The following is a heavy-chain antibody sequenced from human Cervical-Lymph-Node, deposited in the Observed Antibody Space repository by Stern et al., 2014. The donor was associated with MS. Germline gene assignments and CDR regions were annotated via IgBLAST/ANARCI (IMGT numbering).Heavy chain of an antibody. D-gene: IGHD5-18*01. CDR2: INAANGNT. J-gene: IGHJ4*02. V-gene: IGHV1-3*01. CDR1: GYTFTGYT. Sequence: QVQLVQSGAEVKKPGASVKVSCKASGYTFTGYTMHWVRPAPGQRLEWMGWINAANGNTKYSEKFLGRLTITNDASASTAYMELSSLRSEDTAIYYCARLRASGYSYGYGFDYCGQGTLVTVSS. CDR3: ARLRASGYSYGYGFDY.